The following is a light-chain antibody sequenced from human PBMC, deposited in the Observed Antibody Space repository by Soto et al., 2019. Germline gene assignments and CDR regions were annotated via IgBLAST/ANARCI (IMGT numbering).Light chain of an antibody. CDR1: QSIRTS. J-gene: IGKJ1*01. CDR3: HQYGRSPRGT. Sequence: DIQMTQSPSTLSAFVGDRVTISCRASQSIRTSLAWYQQKPGKATKLMIYMASSLESGVPARFSGSGSATEFTLTISSLEPEDFAAYYCHQYGRSPRGTFGQGTKVDIK. CDR2: MAS. V-gene: IGKV1-5*03.